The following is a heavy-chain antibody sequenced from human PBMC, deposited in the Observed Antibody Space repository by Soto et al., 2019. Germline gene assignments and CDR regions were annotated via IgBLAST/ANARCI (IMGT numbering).Heavy chain of an antibody. CDR3: ARSGYDILSGYYDVYYYYMDV. J-gene: IGHJ6*03. V-gene: IGHV3-7*01. D-gene: IGHD3-9*01. CDR2: IKQDGSEK. CDR1: GFTFSSYW. Sequence: EVQLVESGGGLVQPGGYLRLSCAASGFTFSSYWMSWVRQAPGKGLEWVANIKQDGSEKYYVDSVNGRFTISRDNVKNSLYLQMNSLRAEDTAVYYCARSGYDILSGYYDVYYYYMDVWGKGTPVTVSS.